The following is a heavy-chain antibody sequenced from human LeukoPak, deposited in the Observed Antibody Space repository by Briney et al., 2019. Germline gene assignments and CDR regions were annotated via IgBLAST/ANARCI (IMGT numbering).Heavy chain of an antibody. D-gene: IGHD6-13*01. V-gene: IGHV5-51*01. CDR3: ARQSWYSSRPFDY. CDR2: IYPGDPDA. Sequence: GESLKISCKGFGYNFSNYWIAWVRQTPGKGLEWMGIIYPGDPDARYSPSFQGQVTISADKSISTAYLQWSSLKASDTAMYYCARQSWYSSRPFDYWGQGTLVTVSS. CDR1: GYNFSNYW. J-gene: IGHJ4*02.